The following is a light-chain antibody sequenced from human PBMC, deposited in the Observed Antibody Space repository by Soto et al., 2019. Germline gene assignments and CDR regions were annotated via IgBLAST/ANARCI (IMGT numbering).Light chain of an antibody. Sequence: QSALTQPAYVSGSPGQSIAISCTGTSSDVGAYNYVSWYQQPPGKAPKLMFYDVSNRPSGVSDRFSGSKSGNTASMTISGFQTEDEADYYCKSYTTTSTYVFGTGTKLTVL. CDR2: DVS. J-gene: IGLJ1*01. V-gene: IGLV2-14*01. CDR3: KSYTTTSTYV. CDR1: SSDVGAYNY.